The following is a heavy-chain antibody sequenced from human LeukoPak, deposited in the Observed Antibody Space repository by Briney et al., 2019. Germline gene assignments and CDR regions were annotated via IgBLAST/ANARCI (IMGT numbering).Heavy chain of an antibody. CDR2: FDPEDGET. Sequence: ASVKVSCKVSGYTLTELSMHWVRQAPGKGLEWMGGFDPEDGETIYAQKFQGRVTMTEDTSTDTAYMELSSLRSEDTAVYYCAPLRHYGDYEGAIDYWGQGTLVTVSS. CDR3: APLRHYGDYEGAIDY. D-gene: IGHD4-17*01. CDR1: GYTLTELS. V-gene: IGHV1-24*01. J-gene: IGHJ4*02.